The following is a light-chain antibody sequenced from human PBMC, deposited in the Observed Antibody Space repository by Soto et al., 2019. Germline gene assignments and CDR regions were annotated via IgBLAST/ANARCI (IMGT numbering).Light chain of an antibody. CDR1: SSDVGSYNL. Sequence: QSVLTQPASVSGSPGQSITISCTGTSSDVGSYNLVSWYQQHPGKAPKLMSYEGSKRPSGVSDRFSGSKSGNTASLTISGLQAEDEADYYCCSYAGSSPVVFGGGTKLTVL. J-gene: IGLJ2*01. V-gene: IGLV2-23*01. CDR3: CSYAGSSPVV. CDR2: EGS.